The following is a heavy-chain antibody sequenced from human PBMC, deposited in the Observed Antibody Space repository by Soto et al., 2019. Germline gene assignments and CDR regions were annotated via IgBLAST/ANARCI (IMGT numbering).Heavy chain of an antibody. CDR1: GYTFTSYA. CDR2: INAGNGNT. CDR3: ARAVGGPTSNLDY. D-gene: IGHD3-16*01. Sequence: GASVKVSCKASGYTFTSYAMHWVRQAPGQRLEWMGWINAGNGNTKYSQKFQGRVAITRDTSASTAYMELSSLRSEDTAVYYCARAVGGPTSNLDYWGQGTLVTVSS. V-gene: IGHV1-3*01. J-gene: IGHJ4*02.